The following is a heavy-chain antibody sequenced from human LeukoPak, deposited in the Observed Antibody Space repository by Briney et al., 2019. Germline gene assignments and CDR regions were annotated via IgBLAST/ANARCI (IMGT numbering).Heavy chain of an antibody. J-gene: IGHJ4*02. D-gene: IGHD3-22*01. V-gene: IGHV1-2*06. CDR2: INPNSGGT. CDR3: ARGLRYDSSGYPY. Sequence: GASVKVSCKASGYTFTGYYMHWVRQAPGQGLEWMGRINPNSGGTNYAQKFQGRVTMTRDTSISTAYMELSRLRSDDTAVYYCARGLRYDSSGYPYWGQGTLVTVSS. CDR1: GYTFTGYY.